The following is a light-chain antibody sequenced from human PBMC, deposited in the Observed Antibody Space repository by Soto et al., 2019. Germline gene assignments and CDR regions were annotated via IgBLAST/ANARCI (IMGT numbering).Light chain of an antibody. J-gene: IGKJ4*01. CDR1: QTTGSTY. Sequence: EIVLTQSPGTLSLSPGETATLSCRASQTTGSTYLAWYQQKPGQAPRLLIFATSSRATGIPDRFSGSGSGTDFTLSISRLEPEDFAVYYCQQYASSPLLTFGGGTKVDIK. CDR3: QQYASSPLLT. CDR2: ATS. V-gene: IGKV3-20*01.